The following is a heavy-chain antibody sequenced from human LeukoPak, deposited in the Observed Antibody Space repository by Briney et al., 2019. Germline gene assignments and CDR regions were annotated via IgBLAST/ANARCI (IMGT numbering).Heavy chain of an antibody. J-gene: IGHJ2*01. CDR2: IYYSGST. V-gene: IGHV4-31*03. Sequence: PSETLSLTCTVSGGSISSGGYYWSWIRQHPGKGLEWIGYIYYSGSTYYNPSLKSRVTISVDTSKNQFSLKLSSVTAADTAVYYCARAPSEYQLPDWYFDLWGRGTLVTVSS. CDR3: ARAPSEYQLPDWYFDL. D-gene: IGHD2-2*01. CDR1: GGSISSGGYY.